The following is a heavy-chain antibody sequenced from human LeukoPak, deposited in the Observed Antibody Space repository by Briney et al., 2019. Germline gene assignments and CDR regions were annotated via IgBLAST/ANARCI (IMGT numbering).Heavy chain of an antibody. CDR1: GGSISSSSYY. D-gene: IGHD3-16*01. CDR3: ARHGVLTWYFDL. J-gene: IGHJ2*01. CDR2: IYYSGST. Sequence: PSETLSLTCTVSGGSISSSSYYWGWIRQPPGKGLEWIGSIYYSGSTYYNPSLKSRVTISVDTSKNQFSLKLSSVTAADTAVYYCARHGVLTWYFDLWGCGTLVTVSS. V-gene: IGHV4-39*01.